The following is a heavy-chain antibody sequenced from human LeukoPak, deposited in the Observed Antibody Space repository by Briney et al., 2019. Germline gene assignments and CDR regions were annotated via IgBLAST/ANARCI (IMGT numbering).Heavy chain of an antibody. CDR2: IYYSGST. CDR3: AREGLSYGDYGRAIDY. J-gene: IGHJ4*02. D-gene: IGHD4-17*01. Sequence: SPSETLSLTCTVSGGSISSSSYYWGWIRQPPGKGLEWIGSIYYSGSTYYNPSLKSRVTISVDTSKNQFSLKLSSVTAADTAVYYCAREGLSYGDYGRAIDYWGQGTLVTVSS. V-gene: IGHV4-39*02. CDR1: GGSISSSSYY.